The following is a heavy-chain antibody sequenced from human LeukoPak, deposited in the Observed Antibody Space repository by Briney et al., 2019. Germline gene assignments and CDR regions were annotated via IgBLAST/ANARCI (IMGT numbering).Heavy chain of an antibody. CDR3: ARDCSASSSDYYPLGY. CDR2: IYSGGST. V-gene: IGHV3-66*01. CDR1: GFTVSSKY. J-gene: IGHJ4*02. Sequence: GSLRLSCAASGFTVSSKYMSWVRQAPGKGLEWVLVIYSGGSTYYADSVKSRFTISRDNSKNTVYLQMNSLRAEDTAVYYCARDCSASSSDYYPLGYWGQGTLVTVSS. D-gene: IGHD3-22*01.